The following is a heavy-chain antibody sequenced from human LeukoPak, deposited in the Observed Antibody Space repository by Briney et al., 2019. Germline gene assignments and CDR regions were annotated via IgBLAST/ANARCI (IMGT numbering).Heavy chain of an antibody. V-gene: IGHV3-48*01. CDR3: ARDLDWAFDY. CDR1: GFTFSSYS. Sequence: QPGGSLRLSCATSGFTFSSYSMNWVRQAPGKGLEWVSYISTGSTNIKQADSVKGRFTISRDNAKNSLYLQMNSLRAEDTAVYYGARDLDWAFDYWGQGILVTVSS. J-gene: IGHJ4*02. CDR2: ISTGSTNI. D-gene: IGHD3-9*01.